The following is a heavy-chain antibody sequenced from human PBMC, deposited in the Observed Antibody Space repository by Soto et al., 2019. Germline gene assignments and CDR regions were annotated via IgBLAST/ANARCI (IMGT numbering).Heavy chain of an antibody. CDR1: GFTFRNYA. CDR3: ARSRNSAVADSFDF. J-gene: IGHJ4*02. D-gene: IGHD1-26*01. V-gene: IGHV3-30*04. Sequence: GGSLRLSCAASGFTFRNYAIHWVRQAPGKGLEWVAVISRDGSHKYYLDSVKGRSTISRDNSKDTVNLLMNSLRDDDSAMYYCARSRNSAVADSFDFWGQGTLVTVSS. CDR2: ISRDGSHK.